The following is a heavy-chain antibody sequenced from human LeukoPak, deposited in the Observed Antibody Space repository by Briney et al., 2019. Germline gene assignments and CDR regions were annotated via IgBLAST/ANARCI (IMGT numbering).Heavy chain of an antibody. CDR1: GFTFSSYA. J-gene: IGHJ4*02. Sequence: GGSLRLSCAASGFTFSSYAMHWVRQAPGKGLEWVAVISYDGSNKYYADSVKGRFTISRDSSKNILHLQMNSLTAEDTAVYYCARGSSLAAVARGFDYWGQGTLVTVSS. CDR2: ISYDGSNK. CDR3: ARGSSLAAVARGFDY. D-gene: IGHD6-19*01. V-gene: IGHV3-30*14.